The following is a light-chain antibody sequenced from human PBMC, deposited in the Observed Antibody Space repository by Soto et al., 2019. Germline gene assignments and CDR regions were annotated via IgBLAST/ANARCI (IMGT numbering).Light chain of an antibody. CDR2: SNN. CDR3: AAWDDSLKGWV. CDR1: SSNIGSNT. Sequence: QSVLTQPPSASGTPGQRVTISCSGSSSNIGSNTVNWYQQLPGTAPKLLIYSNNQRPSGVPDRFSGSKSGTSASLAISGLQSEDAADDYCAAWDDSLKGWVFGGGTKLTVL. J-gene: IGLJ3*02. V-gene: IGLV1-44*01.